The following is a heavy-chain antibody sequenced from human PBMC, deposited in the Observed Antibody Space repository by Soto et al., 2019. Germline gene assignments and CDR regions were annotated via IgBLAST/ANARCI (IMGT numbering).Heavy chain of an antibody. CDR1: GGTFRNYS. V-gene: IGHV1-69*04. CDR3: ARDRGPPRTNWNDLSGNYYYGMDV. D-gene: IGHD1-1*01. CDR2: IIAILGIT. J-gene: IGHJ6*02. Sequence: SVKVSCKASGGTFRNYSFSWVRQAPGQGLEWMGRIIAILGITNYAQKLQGRVTITADKSTSTVYMELSSLRTDDTAVYYCARDRGPPRTNWNDLSGNYYYGMDVWGQGTTVTVSS.